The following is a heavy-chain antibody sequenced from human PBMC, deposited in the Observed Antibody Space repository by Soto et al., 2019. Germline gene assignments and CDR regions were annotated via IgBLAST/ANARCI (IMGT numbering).Heavy chain of an antibody. CDR3: AIGGDIVVVPAAIDYYGMDV. Sequence: EVQLVQSGAEVKKPGESLRISCKGSGYSFTSYWISWVCQMPGKGLEWMGRIDPSDSYTNYSPSFQGHVTISADKSISTAYLQWSSLKASDTAMYYCAIGGDIVVVPAAIDYYGMDVWGQGTTVTVS. J-gene: IGHJ6*02. V-gene: IGHV5-10-1*03. CDR2: IDPSDSYT. D-gene: IGHD2-2*01. CDR1: GYSFTSYW.